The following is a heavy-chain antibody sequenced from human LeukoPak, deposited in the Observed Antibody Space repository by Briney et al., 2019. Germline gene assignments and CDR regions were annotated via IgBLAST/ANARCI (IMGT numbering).Heavy chain of an antibody. CDR2: ISGSGATT. CDR1: GFTCSSYA. V-gene: IGHV3-23*01. D-gene: IGHD6-6*01. Sequence: GGYLRRSGAASGFTCSSYAMSWVRQAPGNGLEWFSAISGSGATTYYADSVKGRFTISRDNSKRTLYAQMNSLRSEDTAVYYCAIVVASRQGTIDPWGQGTLVTISS. J-gene: IGHJ5*02. CDR3: AIVVASRQGTIDP.